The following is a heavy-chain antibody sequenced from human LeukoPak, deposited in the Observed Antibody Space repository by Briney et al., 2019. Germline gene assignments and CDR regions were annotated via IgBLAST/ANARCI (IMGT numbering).Heavy chain of an antibody. CDR3: ARVFSAGTGTNFDY. Sequence: SVKVSCKASGGTFSSYAISWVRQAPGQGLEWMGRIIPILGIANYAQKFQGRVTITADKSTSTAYMELSSRRSEETAVYYCARVFSAGTGTNFDYWGQGTLVTVSS. CDR1: GGTFSSYA. CDR2: IIPILGIA. V-gene: IGHV1-69*04. J-gene: IGHJ4*02. D-gene: IGHD6-19*01.